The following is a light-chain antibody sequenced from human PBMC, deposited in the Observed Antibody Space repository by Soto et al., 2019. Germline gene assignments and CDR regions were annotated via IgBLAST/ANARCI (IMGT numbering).Light chain of an antibody. J-gene: IGKJ2*03. CDR2: AAS. Sequence: DIQMTQSPSSLSASVGARVTITCRASQSISSYLNWYQQKPGKSPKLLIYAASSLQSGVTSRFSGSVAWTAFALTISSLQPEDFATYHCQQSYSTLVSFGQGTKLETK. CDR1: QSISSY. V-gene: IGKV1-39*01. CDR3: QQSYSTLVS.